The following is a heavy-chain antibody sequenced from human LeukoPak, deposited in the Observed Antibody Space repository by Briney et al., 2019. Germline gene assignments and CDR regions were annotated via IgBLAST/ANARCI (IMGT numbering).Heavy chain of an antibody. V-gene: IGHV3-33*01. Sequence: GGSLRLSCAASGFTFTNYGMHWVRQAPGKGLEWVAVTWYDGSNKYYADSVKGRFTISRDNSKNTLYLQMNSLRADDTAVYHCARDNLLSISRYDFDYWGQGTLVTVSS. CDR1: GFTFTNYG. CDR2: TWYDGSNK. D-gene: IGHD2-2*01. J-gene: IGHJ4*02. CDR3: ARDNLLSISRYDFDY.